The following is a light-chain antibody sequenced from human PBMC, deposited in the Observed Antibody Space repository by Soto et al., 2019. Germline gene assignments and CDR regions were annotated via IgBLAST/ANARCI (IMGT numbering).Light chain of an antibody. Sequence: QSALTQPASVSGSPGQSITISCTGTRSDVGSNNLVSWYQQHPGKAPKLIIYEGTKRPSGISDRFSGSKSGNTASLTISGLQAEDEADYFCCSYAGRGIPFGGGTKLTVL. CDR3: CSYAGRGIP. J-gene: IGLJ2*01. V-gene: IGLV2-23*01. CDR2: EGT. CDR1: RSDVGSNNL.